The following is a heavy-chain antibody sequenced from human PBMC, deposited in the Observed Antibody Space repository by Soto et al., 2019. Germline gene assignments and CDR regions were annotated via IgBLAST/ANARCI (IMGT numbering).Heavy chain of an antibody. D-gene: IGHD2-15*01. Sequence: QVQLVQSGAEVKKPGASVKVSCKASGYSFTTYGIAWVRQAPGQGLEWMGWISTYNGDTDYAQNLQGRVIMTTDTSTTTAYMELRSLRSDDTAVYYCAREGSRPYYYYGMDVWGQGTRVSVSS. CDR3: AREGSRPYYYYGMDV. V-gene: IGHV1-18*01. CDR1: GYSFTTYG. CDR2: ISTYNGDT. J-gene: IGHJ6*02.